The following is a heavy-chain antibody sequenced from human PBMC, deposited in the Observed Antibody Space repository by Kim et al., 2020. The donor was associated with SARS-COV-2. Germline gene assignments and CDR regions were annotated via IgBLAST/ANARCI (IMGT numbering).Heavy chain of an antibody. CDR3: AKVVVMDGYNYCYYYGMDV. CDR1: GFTFDTYA. CDR2: ISGNGVNK. D-gene: IGHD3-22*01. Sequence: GGSLRLSCVASGFTFDTYAMSWVRQAPGKGLEWVSVISGNGVNKFYADSVRGRFTISRDNSKDTLYLQMNSLRDEDTALYYCAKVVVMDGYNYCYYYGMDVWGQGTTVTVSS. V-gene: IGHV3-23*01. J-gene: IGHJ6*02.